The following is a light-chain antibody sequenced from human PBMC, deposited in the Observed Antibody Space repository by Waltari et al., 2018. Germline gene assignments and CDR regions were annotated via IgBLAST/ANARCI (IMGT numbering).Light chain of an antibody. Sequence: DIVVTQSPLSLPVTPGEPASISCRSSQSLLHSNGYNYLDWYLQKPGQSPPLLFYLGSNRASGVPDRFSGTGSGTDFTLKINRVQAEDVGVYYCMQSLQALWTFGQGTKVDIK. CDR1: QSLLHSNGYNY. V-gene: IGKV2-28*01. CDR3: MQSLQALWT. CDR2: LGS. J-gene: IGKJ1*01.